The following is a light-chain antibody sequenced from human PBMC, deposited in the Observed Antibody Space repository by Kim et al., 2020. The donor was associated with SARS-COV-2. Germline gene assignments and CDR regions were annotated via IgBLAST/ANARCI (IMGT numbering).Light chain of an antibody. J-gene: IGLJ2*01. CDR1: KLGDKY. V-gene: IGLV3-1*01. CDR3: QAWDSRTVV. Sequence: SYELTQPPSVSVSPGQTASIPCSGDKLGDKYVCWYQQKPGQSPVLVIYEETKRPSGIPERFSGSNSGNTATLTISGTQAMDEADYYCQAWDSRTVVFGGGTKVTVL. CDR2: EET.